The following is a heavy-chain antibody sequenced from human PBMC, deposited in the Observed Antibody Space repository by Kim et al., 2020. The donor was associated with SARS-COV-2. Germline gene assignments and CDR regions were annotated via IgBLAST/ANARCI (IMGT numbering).Heavy chain of an antibody. V-gene: IGHV3-21*01. CDR3: ARDPPYGGIAVAHDY. CDR1: GFTFSSYS. J-gene: IGHJ4*02. D-gene: IGHD6-19*01. Sequence: GGSLRLSCAASGFTFSSYSMNWVRQAPGKGLEWVSSISSSSSYIYYADSVKGRFTISRDNAKNSLYLQMNSLGAEDTAVYYCARDPPYGGIAVAHDYWGQGTLVTVSS. CDR2: ISSSSSYI.